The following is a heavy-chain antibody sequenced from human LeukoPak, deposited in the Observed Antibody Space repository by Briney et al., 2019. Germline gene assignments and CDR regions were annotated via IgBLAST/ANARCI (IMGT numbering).Heavy chain of an antibody. CDR2: INPISGGT. V-gene: IGHV1-2*02. D-gene: IGHD3-16*01. CDR1: GYSFTDYH. J-gene: IGHJ4*02. CDR3: ARRGGPYFDY. Sequence: ASMKVSCKASGYSFTDYHIHWVRQAPGQGLEWMGWINPISGGTNFAQKFQGRVTMTTDTSISTAYMELSGLGSDDTAAYYCARRGGPYFDYWGQGTLVTVSS.